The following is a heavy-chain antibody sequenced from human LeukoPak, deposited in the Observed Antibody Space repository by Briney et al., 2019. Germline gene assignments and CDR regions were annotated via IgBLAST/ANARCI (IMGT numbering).Heavy chain of an antibody. V-gene: IGHV3-7*01. CDR2: IRQGGNWR. D-gene: IGHD3-16*01. Sequence: GGSLRLSCAASGFTFSRHWMSWVRQAPGKGLEWVAHIRQGGNWRHHVDSVEGRFTISRDNAKNSLYLQMNSLRVEDTAVSYCARFGDPSTTLDYWGQGTRVTVSS. CDR1: GFTFSRHW. J-gene: IGHJ4*02. CDR3: ARFGDPSTTLDY.